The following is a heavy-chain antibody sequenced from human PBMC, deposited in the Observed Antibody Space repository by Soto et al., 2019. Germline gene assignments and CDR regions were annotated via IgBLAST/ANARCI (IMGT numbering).Heavy chain of an antibody. CDR3: ARGDREDILVVVGARPGEYGIDI. CDR1: GFTFRNYA. Sequence: QVQLVESGGGVVQPGGSLRLSCAASGFTFRNYAMHWVRQAPGKGLECLAVIAYDGSNAFYRDAVKGRFTSSRYNSKNLLYLHLNSLRSEDTGVYYCARGDREDILVVVGARPGEYGIDIWGQGTTVPVSS. J-gene: IGHJ6*02. D-gene: IGHD2-15*01. CDR2: IAYDGSNA. V-gene: IGHV3-30-3*01.